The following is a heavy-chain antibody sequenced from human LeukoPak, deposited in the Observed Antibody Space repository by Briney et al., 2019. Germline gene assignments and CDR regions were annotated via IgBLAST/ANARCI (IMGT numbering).Heavy chain of an antibody. V-gene: IGHV3-23*01. CDR3: AKDPAVVPAAFFDS. J-gene: IGHJ4*02. Sequence: GGSLRLSCAASGLTFSAYAMTWVRQAPGKGLEWVSAISGPAGTTYYADSVKGRFTISRDNSHNVLYLQMNGLGADDTALYYCAKDPAVVPAAFFDSWGQGTLVTVSS. CDR1: GLTFSAYA. CDR2: ISGPAGTT. D-gene: IGHD6-25*01.